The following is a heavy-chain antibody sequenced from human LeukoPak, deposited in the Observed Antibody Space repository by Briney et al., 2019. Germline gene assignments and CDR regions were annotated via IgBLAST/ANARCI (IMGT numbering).Heavy chain of an antibody. J-gene: IGHJ4*02. V-gene: IGHV3-30*18. CDR2: ISYDGSNK. CDR3: AKGGLEWFGRGYFDY. D-gene: IGHD3-3*01. Sequence: GGSLRLSCAASGFTFSSYGMHWVRQAPGKGLEGVAVISYDGSNKYYADSVKGRFTISRDNSKNTLYLQMNSMRAEDTAVSYCAKGGLEWFGRGYFDYWGQGTMVTVSS. CDR1: GFTFSSYG.